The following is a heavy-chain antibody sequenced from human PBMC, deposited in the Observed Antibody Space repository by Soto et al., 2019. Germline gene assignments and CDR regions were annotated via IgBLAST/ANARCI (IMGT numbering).Heavy chain of an antibody. CDR3: ARVPRVRRSYYYYGMDV. J-gene: IGHJ6*02. CDR1: GDSINSAVYY. V-gene: IGHV4-31*03. Sequence: SETLSLTCTVSGDSINSAVYYWTWIRQDPGQVLEWIGYISNSGITFYNPSLKSRVNMSVDTSKNHFSLRLTSVTAADTAVYYCARVPRVRRSYYYYGMDVWGQGTTVTVSS. D-gene: IGHD4-4*01. CDR2: ISNSGIT.